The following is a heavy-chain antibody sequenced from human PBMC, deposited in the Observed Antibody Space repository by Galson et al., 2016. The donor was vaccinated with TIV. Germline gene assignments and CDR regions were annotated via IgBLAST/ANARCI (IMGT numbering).Heavy chain of an antibody. V-gene: IGHV3-66*02. J-gene: IGHJ6*02. D-gene: IGHD2-21*01. CDR2: INNDGST. CDR3: ARERRLCGNECYLHYYYGMDV. Sequence: SLRLSCAASGLPVSDNYMTWVRQAPRKGLEWVALINNDGSTIYSDSVKGRFTISRDNSKNMVYLQMNSLRPEDTAVYFCARERRLCGNECYLHYYYGMDVWGRGTTVTVSS. CDR1: GLPVSDNY.